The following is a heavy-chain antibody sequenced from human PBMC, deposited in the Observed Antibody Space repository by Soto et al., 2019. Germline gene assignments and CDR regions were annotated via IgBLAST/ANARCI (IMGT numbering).Heavy chain of an antibody. D-gene: IGHD3-3*01. CDR1: GFTFSSYG. CDR2: ISYDGSNK. Sequence: PGGSLRLSCAASGFTFSSYGMHWVRQAPGKGLEWVAVISYDGSNKYYADSVKGRFTISRDNSKNTLYLQMNSLRAEDTAVYYCAKEYYDFWSGYYWGRYYYYGMDVWGPGTEVPVYS. CDR3: AKEYYDFWSGYYWGRYYYYGMDV. V-gene: IGHV3-30*18. J-gene: IGHJ6*02.